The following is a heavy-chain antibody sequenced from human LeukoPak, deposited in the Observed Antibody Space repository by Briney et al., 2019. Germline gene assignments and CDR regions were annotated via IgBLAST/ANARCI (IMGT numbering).Heavy chain of an antibody. D-gene: IGHD4-23*01. V-gene: IGHV1-2*02. J-gene: IGHJ6*03. CDR1: GYTFTGYY. Sequence: ASVKVSCKASGYTFTGYYMHWVRQAPGQGLEWMGWINPNSGGTNYAQKFQGRVTMTRDMSTSTVYMELSSLRSEDTAVYYCARDPTVVTPDYYYYMDVWGKGTTVTISS. CDR2: INPNSGGT. CDR3: ARDPTVVTPDYYYYMDV.